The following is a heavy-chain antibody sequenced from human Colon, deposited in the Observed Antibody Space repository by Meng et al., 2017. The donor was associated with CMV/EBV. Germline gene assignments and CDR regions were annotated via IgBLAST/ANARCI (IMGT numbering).Heavy chain of an antibody. V-gene: IGHV3-48*03. Sequence: GGSLRLSCAASGFTFSSYEMNWVRQAPGKGLEWVSYISSSGSTIYYADSVKGRFIISRDNAKNSLYLQMDSLTADDTAVYYCVRDQSKGPTNWNYEYYFDHWGQGALVTVSS. D-gene: IGHD1-7*01. CDR2: ISSSGSTI. CDR1: GFTFSSYE. J-gene: IGHJ4*02. CDR3: VRDQSKGPTNWNYEYYFDH.